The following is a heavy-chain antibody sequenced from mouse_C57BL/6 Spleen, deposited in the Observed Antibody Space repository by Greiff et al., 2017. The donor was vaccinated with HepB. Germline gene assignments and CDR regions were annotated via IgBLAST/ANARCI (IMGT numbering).Heavy chain of an antibody. V-gene: IGHV1-19*01. CDR1: GYTFTDYY. Sequence: VQLQQSGPVLVKPGASVKMSCKASGYTFTDYYMNWVKQSHGKSLEWIGVINPYNGGTSYNQKFKGKATLTVDKSSSTAYMELNSLTSEDSAVYYCARFSWDVGYWGQGTTLTVSS. D-gene: IGHD4-1*01. CDR2: INPYNGGT. CDR3: ARFSWDVGY. J-gene: IGHJ2*01.